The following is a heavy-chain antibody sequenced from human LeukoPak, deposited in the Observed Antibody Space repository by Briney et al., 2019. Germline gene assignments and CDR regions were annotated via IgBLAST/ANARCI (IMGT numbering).Heavy chain of an antibody. V-gene: IGHV4-30-4*08. CDR2: IYYSGST. J-gene: IGHJ4*02. Sequence: PSETLSLTCTVSGGPISSGDYYWSWIRQPPGKGLEWLGYIYYSGSTYYNPSLKSRVTISVDTSKNQFSLKLSSVTAADTAVYYCARTYCSSTSCYTLDYWGQGTLVTVSS. CDR3: ARTYCSSTSCYTLDY. CDR1: GGPISSGDYY. D-gene: IGHD2-2*02.